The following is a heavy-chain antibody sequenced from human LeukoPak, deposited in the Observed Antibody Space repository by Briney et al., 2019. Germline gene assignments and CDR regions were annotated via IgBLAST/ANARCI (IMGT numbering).Heavy chain of an antibody. CDR2: IIPIFGTA. Sequence: SVKVSCKASGGTFSSYAISWVRQAPGQGLEWMGGIIPIFGTANYAQKFQGRVTITADKSTSTAYMELSSLRSEDTAVYYCAKWRRGGWSLDYWGQGTLVTVSS. V-gene: IGHV1-69*06. D-gene: IGHD6-19*01. J-gene: IGHJ4*02. CDR3: AKWRRGGWSLDY. CDR1: GGTFSSYA.